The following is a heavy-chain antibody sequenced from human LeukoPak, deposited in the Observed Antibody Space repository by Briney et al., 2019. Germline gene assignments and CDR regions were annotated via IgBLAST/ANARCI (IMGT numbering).Heavy chain of an antibody. V-gene: IGHV4-59*01. CDR3: ARNLPGGDGYTLEY. J-gene: IGHJ4*02. CDR1: GGSISSYY. CDR2: IYYSGST. D-gene: IGHD5-24*01. Sequence: TTSETLSLTCTVSGGSISSYYWSWIRQPPGKGLEWIGYIYYSGSTNYNPSLKSRVTISVDTSKNQFSLKLSSVTAADTAVYYCARNLPGGDGYTLEYWGQGTLVTVSS.